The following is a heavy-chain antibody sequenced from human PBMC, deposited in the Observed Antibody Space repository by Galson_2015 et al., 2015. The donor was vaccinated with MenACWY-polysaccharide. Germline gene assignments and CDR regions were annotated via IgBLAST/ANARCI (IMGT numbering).Heavy chain of an antibody. Sequence: SLRLSCAASGFTYSSYAMLWVRQAPGKGLEYVSSINSKGTGTYYANSVKGRFTISRDNSKNTLYLQMGSLRAEDTAVYYCAGGLGSYSPDYWGQGTLVTVSS. CDR1: GFTYSSYA. D-gene: IGHD3-10*01. CDR3: AGGLGSYSPDY. CDR2: INSKGTGT. J-gene: IGHJ4*02. V-gene: IGHV3-64*01.